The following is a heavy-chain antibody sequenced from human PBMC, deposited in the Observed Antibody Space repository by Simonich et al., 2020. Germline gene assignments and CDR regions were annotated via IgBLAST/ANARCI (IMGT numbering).Heavy chain of an antibody. V-gene: IGHV1-69*09. CDR2: LTPIRGIT. CDR3: ARTNTMRELDTMVRGVDYFDY. Sequence: QVQLVQSGAEVKKPGSSVKVSCKASGGTFSSYAISWVRQGPGQGLEWRGGLTPIRGITNSAQKCQGTVTITADKSTSTAYMELSSRRSEDTAVYYCARTNTMRELDTMVRGVDYFDYWGQGTLVTVSS. CDR1: GGTFSSYA. J-gene: IGHJ4*02. D-gene: IGHD3-10*01.